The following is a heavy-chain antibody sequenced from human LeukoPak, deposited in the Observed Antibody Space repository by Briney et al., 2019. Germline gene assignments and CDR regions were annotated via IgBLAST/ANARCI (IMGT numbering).Heavy chain of an antibody. Sequence: GGSLRLSCAASGLTFSTYWMHWVRQAPGKGLVWVSRISTDGSSATYADSVKGRFTISRDNAKNTLYLQMNSLRAEDTAVYYCARVMYYYASGSLVVYYFDSWGQGTLVTVSS. CDR1: GLTFSTYW. CDR3: ARVMYYYASGSLVVYYFDS. J-gene: IGHJ4*02. CDR2: ISTDGSSA. V-gene: IGHV3-74*01. D-gene: IGHD3-10*01.